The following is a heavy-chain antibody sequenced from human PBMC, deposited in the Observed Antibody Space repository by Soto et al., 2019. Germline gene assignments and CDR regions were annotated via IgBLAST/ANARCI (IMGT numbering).Heavy chain of an antibody. CDR1: GFNFGIYA. CDR2: ISDLGDRV. Sequence: QLLESGGGFIQPGVSTRVSCAASGFNFGIYAMSWVRQAPGRRLEWLSSISDLGDRVYYADSVKGRFTVSRDNSKNTLYLQMDSLRAEDTAVYHCARYSRCGGDCPQDLWGRGILVTVSS. V-gene: IGHV3-23*01. J-gene: IGHJ5*02. CDR3: ARYSRCGGDCPQDL. D-gene: IGHD2-21*02.